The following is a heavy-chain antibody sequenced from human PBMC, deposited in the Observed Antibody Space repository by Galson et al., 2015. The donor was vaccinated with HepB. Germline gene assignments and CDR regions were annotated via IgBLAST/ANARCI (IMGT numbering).Heavy chain of an antibody. CDR2: IVVGSGNT. D-gene: IGHD3-3*01. V-gene: IGHV1-58*01. Sequence: SVKVSCKASGFTFTSSAVQWVRQARGQRLEWIGWIVVGSGNTNYAQKFQERVTITRDMSTSTAYMELSSLRSEDTAVYYCAAAPGYDFWSGYYHYYYYGMDVWGQGTTVTVSS. J-gene: IGHJ6*02. CDR1: GFTFTSSA. CDR3: AAAPGYDFWSGYYHYYYYGMDV.